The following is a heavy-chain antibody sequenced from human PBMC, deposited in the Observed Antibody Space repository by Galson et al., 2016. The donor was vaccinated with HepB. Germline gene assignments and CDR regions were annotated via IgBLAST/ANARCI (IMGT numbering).Heavy chain of an antibody. J-gene: IGHJ4*02. V-gene: IGHV4-4*07. CDR2: IYSSGST. CDR1: DGSISSYY. D-gene: IGHD1-26*01. CDR3: ARVAPPVRFGSEYYFDY. Sequence: SETLSLTCTVSDGSISSYYWSWIRQPAGKGLEWIGRIYSSGSTNYNPSLKSRVTMSVDTSKNQFSLKLSSVTAADTAVYYCARVAPPVRFGSEYYFDYWGQGTLVTVSS.